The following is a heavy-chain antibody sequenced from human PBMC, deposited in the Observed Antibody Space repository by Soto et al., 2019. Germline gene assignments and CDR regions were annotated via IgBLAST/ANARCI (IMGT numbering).Heavy chain of an antibody. CDR2: ISSSSSFI. CDR1: GFTFSSYW. J-gene: IGHJ5*02. D-gene: IGHD2-8*01. CDR3: ASGVRNNWFDP. Sequence: GGSLRLSCAASGFTFSSYWMSWVRQAPGKGLEWVSSISSSSSFIYYADSVKGRFTISRDNAKNSLYLQMNSLRAEDTAVYYCASGVRNNWFDPWGQGTLVTVSS. V-gene: IGHV3-21*01.